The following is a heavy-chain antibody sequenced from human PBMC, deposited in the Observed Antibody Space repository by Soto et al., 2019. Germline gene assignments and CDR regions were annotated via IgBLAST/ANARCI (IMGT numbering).Heavy chain of an antibody. CDR2: ISYGWST. V-gene: IGHV4-31*03. Sequence: QVQLQESGPGLVKPSQTLSLTCTVSGGSINSGGYCWSWIRQHPGKGLEWIGCISYGWSTSYNASLKSRVTISVDTSKNQFSLKLSSVTAADTAVYYCSRGILVWGQGTLITVSS. J-gene: IGHJ4*02. CDR1: GGSINSGGYC. D-gene: IGHD5-18*01. CDR3: SRGILV.